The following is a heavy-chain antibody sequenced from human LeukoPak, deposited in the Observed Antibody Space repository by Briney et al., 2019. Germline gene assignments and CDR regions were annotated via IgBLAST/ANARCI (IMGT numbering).Heavy chain of an antibody. Sequence: SVKVSCKASGGTFSSYAISWVRQAPGQGLEWKGRIIPILGIANYAQKFQGRVTITADKSTSTAYMELSSLRSEDTAVYYCATRRTNGSGSSGAFDIWGQGTMVTVSS. V-gene: IGHV1-69*04. D-gene: IGHD3-10*01. CDR3: ATRRTNGSGSSGAFDI. CDR1: GGTFSSYA. CDR2: IIPILGIA. J-gene: IGHJ3*02.